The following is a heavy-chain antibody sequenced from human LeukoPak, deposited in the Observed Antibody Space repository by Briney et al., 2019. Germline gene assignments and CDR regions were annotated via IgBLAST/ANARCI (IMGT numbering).Heavy chain of an antibody. Sequence: ASVKVSCKASGGTFSSYAISWVRQAPGQGLEWMGRIIPIFGIANYAQKFQGRVTITADKSTSTAYMELSSLRSEDTAVYYCARDKENYYDRSGYLNYWGQGTLVTVSS. CDR3: ARDKENYYDRSGYLNY. CDR1: GGTFSSYA. V-gene: IGHV1-69*04. J-gene: IGHJ4*02. D-gene: IGHD3-22*01. CDR2: IIPIFGIA.